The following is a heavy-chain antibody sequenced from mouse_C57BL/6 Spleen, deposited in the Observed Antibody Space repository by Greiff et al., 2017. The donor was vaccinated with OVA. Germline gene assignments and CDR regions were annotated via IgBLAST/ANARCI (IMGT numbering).Heavy chain of an antibody. J-gene: IGHJ1*03. CDR2: ISSGGSYT. CDR3: ARHGNSLWYFDV. Sequence: EVKLVESGGDLVKPGGSLKLSCAASGFTFSSYGMSWVRQTPDKRLEWVATISSGGSYTYYPDSVKGRFTISRDNAKNTLYLQMSSLKSEDTAMYYCARHGNSLWYFDVWGTGTTVTVSS. V-gene: IGHV5-6*01. D-gene: IGHD2-1*01. CDR1: GFTFSSYG.